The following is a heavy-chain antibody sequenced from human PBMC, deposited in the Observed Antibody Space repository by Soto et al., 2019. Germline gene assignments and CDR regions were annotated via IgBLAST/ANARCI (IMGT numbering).Heavy chain of an antibody. CDR3: AREIHPPQWELLGGPDY. V-gene: IGHV4-61*01. J-gene: IGHJ4*02. D-gene: IGHD1-26*01. CDR1: GGSVSSGSYY. CDR2: IYYSGST. Sequence: PSETLSLTCTVSGGSVSSGSYYWSWIRQPPGKGLEWIGYIYYSGSTNYNPSLKSRVTISVDTSKNQFSLKLSSVTAADTAVYYCAREIHPPQWELLGGPDYWGQGTLVTVSS.